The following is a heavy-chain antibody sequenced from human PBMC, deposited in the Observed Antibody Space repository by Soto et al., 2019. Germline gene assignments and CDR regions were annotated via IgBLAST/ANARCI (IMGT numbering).Heavy chain of an antibody. J-gene: IGHJ4*02. CDR1: GFTFSFYT. V-gene: IGHV3-21*01. Sequence: EVQLMESGGGLVKPGESLRLSCAASGFTFSFYTMDWVRQAPGKRLEWVSSITRDSAYIYYADSVKGRFTISRDNAKNSLYLQMNSLRADDTAVYYCAKARIEPYCSGGRCPPPDYWGQGTLVTVSS. CDR2: ITRDSAYI. D-gene: IGHD2-15*01. CDR3: AKARIEPYCSGGRCPPPDY.